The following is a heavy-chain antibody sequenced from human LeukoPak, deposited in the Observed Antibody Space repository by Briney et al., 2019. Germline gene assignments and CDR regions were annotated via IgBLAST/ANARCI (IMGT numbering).Heavy chain of an antibody. D-gene: IGHD3-3*01. J-gene: IGHJ6*03. V-gene: IGHV4-34*01. Sequence: SETLSLTCAVYGGSFSGYYWSWIRQPPGKGLEWIGEINHSGSTNYNPSLKSRVTISVDTSKNQFPLKLSSVTAADTAVYYCARGGNYDFYYYMDVWGKGTTVTVSS. CDR1: GGSFSGYY. CDR2: INHSGST. CDR3: ARGGNYDFYYYMDV.